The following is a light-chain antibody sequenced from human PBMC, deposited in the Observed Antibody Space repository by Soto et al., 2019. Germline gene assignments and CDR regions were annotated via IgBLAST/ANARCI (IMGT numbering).Light chain of an antibody. CDR2: ATS. CDR3: QQGYTTPGT. CDR1: QSISAY. V-gene: IGKV1-39*01. Sequence: DIQMTQSPSSLSASVGDRVTITCRASQSISAYLNWYQQQPGKAPKLLIYATSSLQSGVPSRFSGSGSGTEFTLTISSLQPEGFAIYYCQQGYTTPGTFGQGTKVDIK. J-gene: IGKJ1*01.